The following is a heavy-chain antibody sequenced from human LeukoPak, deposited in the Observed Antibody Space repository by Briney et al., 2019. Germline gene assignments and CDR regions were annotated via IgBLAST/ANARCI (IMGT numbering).Heavy chain of an antibody. D-gene: IGHD5-18*01. J-gene: IGHJ4*02. V-gene: IGHV3-23*01. Sequence: GGSLRLSCAASGFTFSSYAMSWVRQAPGKGLEWVSAISGSGGSTYYADSVKGRFTISRDNSKNTLYLQMNSLRAEDTAVYYCAKAGGYSYGSSSDYWGQGTLVTVSS. CDR2: ISGSGGST. CDR3: AKAGGYSYGSSSDY. CDR1: GFTFSSYA.